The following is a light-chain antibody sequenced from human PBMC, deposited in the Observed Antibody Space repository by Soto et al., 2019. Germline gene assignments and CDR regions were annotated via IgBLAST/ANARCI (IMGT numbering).Light chain of an antibody. CDR1: TSNIGGST. CDR3: ATWNDGVFV. CDR2: GNT. V-gene: IGLV1-44*01. Sequence: QSVLTQPPSASGTPGQRVTISWSGSTSNIGGSTVSWYQQFPGAAPKLLIYGNTQRPLGVPVRFSASKSDTSASLAISGLQSEDEADYYCATWNDGVFVFGIGTKVTVL. J-gene: IGLJ1*01.